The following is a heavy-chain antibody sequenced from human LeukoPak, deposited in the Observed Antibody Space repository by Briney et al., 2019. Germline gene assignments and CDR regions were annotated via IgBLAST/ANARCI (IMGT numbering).Heavy chain of an antibody. CDR2: INHSGST. CDR3: ARARQWLVRGWFDP. V-gene: IGHV4-34*01. Sequence: KPSETLSLTCAVYGGSFSGYYWSWIRQLPGKGLEWIGEINHSGSTNYNPSLKSRVTISVDTSKNQFSLKLSSVTAADTAVYYCARARQWLVRGWFDPWGQGTLVTVSS. J-gene: IGHJ5*02. CDR1: GGSFSGYY. D-gene: IGHD6-19*01.